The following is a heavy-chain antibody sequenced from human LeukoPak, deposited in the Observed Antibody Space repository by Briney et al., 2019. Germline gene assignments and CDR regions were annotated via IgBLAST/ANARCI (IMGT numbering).Heavy chain of an antibody. J-gene: IGHJ6*02. Sequence: ASVKVSCKASGYTFTCYYMHWVRQAPGQRLEWMGWINAGNGNTKYSQKFQGRVTITRDSSASTAYMELSSLRSEDTAVYYCARIAEYCSSTSCYGYYYYGMDVWGQGTTVTVSS. CDR3: ARIAEYCSSTSCYGYYYYGMDV. V-gene: IGHV1-3*01. D-gene: IGHD2-2*01. CDR1: GYTFTCYY. CDR2: INAGNGNT.